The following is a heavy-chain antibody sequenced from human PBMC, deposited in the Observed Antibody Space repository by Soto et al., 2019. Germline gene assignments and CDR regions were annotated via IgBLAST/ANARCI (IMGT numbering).Heavy chain of an antibody. J-gene: IGHJ6*02. V-gene: IGHV4-59*01. D-gene: IGHD3-3*01. CDR2: IYYSGST. CDR1: GGSISSYY. Sequence: PSETLSLTCTVYGGSISSYYWSWIRQPPGKGLEWIGYIYYSGSTNYNPSLKSRVTISVDTSKNQFSLKLSSVTAADTAVYYCAGGYDFWSGYNTYYYYGMDVWGQGTTVTVSS. CDR3: AGGYDFWSGYNTYYYYGMDV.